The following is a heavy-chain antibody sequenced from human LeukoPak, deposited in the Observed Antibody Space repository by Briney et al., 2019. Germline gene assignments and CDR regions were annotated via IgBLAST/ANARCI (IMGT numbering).Heavy chain of an antibody. V-gene: IGHV1-2*02. CDR1: GYTFTDYY. Sequence: GASVKVSCKASGYTFTDYYIHWVRQAPGQGFEWMAWINPNSGATNNAQKFQGRATVSRVTSISTAYMELSELRSDDTAVYYCARSGITTIPNFDYWGQGTLVTVSS. CDR3: ARSGITTIPNFDY. J-gene: IGHJ4*02. CDR2: INPNSGAT. D-gene: IGHD5-12*01.